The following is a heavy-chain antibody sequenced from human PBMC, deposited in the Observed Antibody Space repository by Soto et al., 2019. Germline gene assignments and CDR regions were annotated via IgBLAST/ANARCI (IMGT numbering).Heavy chain of an antibody. CDR1: GGSISSGGYS. V-gene: IGHV4-30-2*01. CDR3: ARWGNNDSSPL. CDR2: TYHSGST. J-gene: IGHJ4*02. D-gene: IGHD3-22*01. Sequence: QLQLQESGSGLVKPSQTLSLTCAVSGGSISSGGYSWRWIRQPPGKGLEWIVYTYHSGSTYYNPSIKSRVTISVDRSKNQFSLKLSSVTAADTAVYYCARWGNNDSSPLWGQGTLVTVSS.